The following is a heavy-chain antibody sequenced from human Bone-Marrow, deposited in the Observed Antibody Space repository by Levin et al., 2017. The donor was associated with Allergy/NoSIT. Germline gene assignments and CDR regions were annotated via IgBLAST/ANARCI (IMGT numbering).Heavy chain of an antibody. J-gene: IGHJ4*02. CDR1: GFTVSSNY. V-gene: IGHV3-53*01. Sequence: QHGESLKISCAASGFTVSSNYMSWVRQAPGKGLEWVSVIYSGGSTYYADSVKGRFTISRDNSKNTLYLQMNSLRAEDTAVYYCASPLRPYSSGCPYYWGQGTLVTVSS. CDR2: IYSGGST. CDR3: ASPLRPYSSGCPYY. D-gene: IGHD6-19*01.